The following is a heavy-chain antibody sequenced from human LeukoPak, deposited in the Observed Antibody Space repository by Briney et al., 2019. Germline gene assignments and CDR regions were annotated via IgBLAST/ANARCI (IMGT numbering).Heavy chain of an antibody. D-gene: IGHD2-2*01. J-gene: IGHJ3*02. CDR1: GGTFSSYA. V-gene: IGHV1-69*13. Sequence: GAAVKVSCKASGGTFSSYAISCVRRAPVQGLEWMGGIIPIFGTANYAQKFQGRVTITADESTSTAYMELSSLRSEDTAVYYCARPRDCSSTSCYGYHAFDIWGQGTMVTVSS. CDR3: ARPRDCSSTSCYGYHAFDI. CDR2: IIPIFGTA.